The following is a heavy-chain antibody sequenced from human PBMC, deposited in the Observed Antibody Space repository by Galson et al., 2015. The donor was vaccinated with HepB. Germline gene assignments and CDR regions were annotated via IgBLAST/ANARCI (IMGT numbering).Heavy chain of an antibody. CDR1: GFTFSSYW. V-gene: IGHV3-7*01. CDR2: IKQDGSEK. D-gene: IGHD6-6*01. Sequence: SLRLSCAASGFTFSSYWMSWVRQAPGKGLEWVANIKQDGSEKYYVDSVKGRFTISRDNAKNSLYLQMNSLRAEDTAVYYCARDRYSSSSGNDYWGQGTLVTVSS. CDR3: ARDRYSSSSGNDY. J-gene: IGHJ4*02.